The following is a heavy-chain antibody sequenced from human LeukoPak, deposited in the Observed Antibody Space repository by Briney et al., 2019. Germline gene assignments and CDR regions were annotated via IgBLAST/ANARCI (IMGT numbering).Heavy chain of an antibody. CDR2: IYYRGIT. Sequence: PSETLSLTCTVSGGSISSSGYYWGWIRQPPGKGLEWIGNIYYRGITYYNPSLKSRVTISVDTSKNQFSLKLSSVTAADTAVYYCAKQPHAFDNWFDPWGQGTLVTVSS. J-gene: IGHJ5*02. V-gene: IGHV4-39*01. CDR1: GGSISSSGYY. D-gene: IGHD3-10*01. CDR3: AKQPHAFDNWFDP.